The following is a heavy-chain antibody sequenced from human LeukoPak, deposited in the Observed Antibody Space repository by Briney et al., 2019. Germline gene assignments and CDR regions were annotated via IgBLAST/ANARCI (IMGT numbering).Heavy chain of an antibody. CDR3: ARAVGAKPDFDY. CDR1: GFTFSSYG. V-gene: IGHV3-30*03. D-gene: IGHD1-26*01. Sequence: PGGSLRLSCAASGFTFSSYGMHWVRQAPGKGLEWVAVISYDGSNKYYADSVKGRFTISRDNSQNTLYLQMNSLRAEDTAVYYCARAVGAKPDFDYWGQGTLVTVSS. J-gene: IGHJ4*02. CDR2: ISYDGSNK.